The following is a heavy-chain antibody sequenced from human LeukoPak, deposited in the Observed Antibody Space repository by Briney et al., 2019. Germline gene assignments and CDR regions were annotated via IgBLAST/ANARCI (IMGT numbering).Heavy chain of an antibody. J-gene: IGHJ4*02. D-gene: IGHD3-10*01. CDR1: GYSISSGYY. V-gene: IGHV4-38-2*01. Sequence: SETLSLTCAVSGYSISSGYYWGWIRQPPGKGLEWIGSIYHSGSTYYNPSLKSRVTISVDTSKNQFSLKPSSVTAADTAVYYCARGTEEFGELLKVWGQGTLVTVSS. CDR2: IYHSGST. CDR3: ARGTEEFGELLKV.